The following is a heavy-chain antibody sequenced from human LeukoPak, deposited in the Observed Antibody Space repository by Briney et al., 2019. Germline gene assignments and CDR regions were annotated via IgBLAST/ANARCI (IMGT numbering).Heavy chain of an antibody. J-gene: IGHJ4*02. D-gene: IGHD3-3*01. V-gene: IGHV4-61*02. CDR3: ARGADFWSGYNFDY. CDR1: GGSIRSGSYY. Sequence: PSETLSLTCTVSGGSIRSGSYYWSWIRQPAGKGLEWIGRIYTSGSSNYNPSLKSRVTISVDTSKNQFSLKLSSVTAADTAVYYCARGADFWSGYNFDYWGQGTLVTVSS. CDR2: IYTSGSS.